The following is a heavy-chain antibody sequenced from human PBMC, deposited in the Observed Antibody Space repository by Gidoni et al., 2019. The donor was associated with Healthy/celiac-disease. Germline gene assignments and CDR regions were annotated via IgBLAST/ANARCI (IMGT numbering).Heavy chain of an antibody. Sequence: QVQLQESGPGLVKPSQTLSLTCTVSVGSISSGGYYWSWIRQHPGKGLEWIGYIYYSGSTYYNPSLKSRVTISVDTSKNQFSLRLSSVTAADTAVYYCARAPMPGAAFDIWGQGTMVTVSS. J-gene: IGHJ3*02. CDR2: IYYSGST. D-gene: IGHD2-2*01. CDR1: VGSISSGGYY. CDR3: ARAPMPGAAFDI. V-gene: IGHV4-31*03.